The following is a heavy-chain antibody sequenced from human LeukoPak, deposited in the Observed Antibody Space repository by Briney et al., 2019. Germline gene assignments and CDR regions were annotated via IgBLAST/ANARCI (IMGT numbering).Heavy chain of an antibody. CDR1: GGSISSSSYY. CDR3: ARHQGRRRYYYDSSGSAHDY. Sequence: SETLSLTCTVSGGSISSSSYYWGWIRQPPGKGLEWIGSIYYSGSTYYNPSLKSRVTISVDTSKNQFSLKLSSVTAADTAVYYCARHQGRRRYYYDSSGSAHDYWGQGTLVTVSS. V-gene: IGHV4-39*07. J-gene: IGHJ4*02. D-gene: IGHD3-22*01. CDR2: IYYSGST.